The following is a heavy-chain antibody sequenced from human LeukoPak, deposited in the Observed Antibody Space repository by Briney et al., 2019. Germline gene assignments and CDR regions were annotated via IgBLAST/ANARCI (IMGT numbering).Heavy chain of an antibody. CDR2: ISYDGSNK. Sequence: GGSLRLSCAASGFTFSSYGMHWVRQAPGKGLEWVAVISYDGSNKYYADSVKGRFTISRDNSKNTLYLQMNSLRAEDTAVYYCASSGSSSKADYWGQGTLVTVSS. J-gene: IGHJ4*02. V-gene: IGHV3-30*19. D-gene: IGHD6-13*01. CDR3: ASSGSSSKADY. CDR1: GFTFSSYG.